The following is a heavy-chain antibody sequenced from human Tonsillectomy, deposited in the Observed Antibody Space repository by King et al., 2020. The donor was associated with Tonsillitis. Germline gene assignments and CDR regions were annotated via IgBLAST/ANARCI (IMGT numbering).Heavy chain of an antibody. Sequence: VQLVESGGGVVQPGMSLRLSCAASGFTFSSYGMPWVRQAPGKGLEWVAVIWYDGSNKYYADSVKGRFTISRDNSKNTLYLQMNSLRAEDTAVYYCARALVGYCSSTSCHHFDYWGQGTLVTVSS. D-gene: IGHD2-2*01. CDR1: GFTFSSYG. CDR2: IWYDGSNK. CDR3: ARALVGYCSSTSCHHFDY. J-gene: IGHJ4*02. V-gene: IGHV3-33*01.